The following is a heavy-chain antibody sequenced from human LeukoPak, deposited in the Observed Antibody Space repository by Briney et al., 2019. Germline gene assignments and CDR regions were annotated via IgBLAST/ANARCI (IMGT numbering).Heavy chain of an antibody. D-gene: IGHD3-10*01. CDR2: IKSKSAGGTT. CDR1: GFTFTNGW. Sequence: GGSLRLSCAASGFTFTNGWMTWVRHAPGKGLEWVGRIKSKSAGGTTDYAAPVKGRFTISRDDSKNTLYLQMTSLKTEDTGVYYCSGSGSFYNPGYWGQGTLVTVSS. CDR3: SGSGSFYNPGY. J-gene: IGHJ4*02. V-gene: IGHV3-15*01.